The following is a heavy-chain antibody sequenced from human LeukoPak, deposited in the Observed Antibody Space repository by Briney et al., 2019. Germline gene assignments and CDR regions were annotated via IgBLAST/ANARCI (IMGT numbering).Heavy chain of an antibody. CDR3: ATPYCSGISRLDVFNI. CDR2: KYYSGSA. D-gene: IGHD2-15*01. Sequence: SETLSLTCNVSGVSISDGRYYWAWIRQLPGKGLEWIGYKYYSGSAKYNPSLKSRLTISVDTPNNQFSLQLRSMTAADTAMYYCATPYCSGISRLDVFNIWGQGRMVTVSS. J-gene: IGHJ3*02. CDR1: GVSISDGRYY. V-gene: IGHV4-31*03.